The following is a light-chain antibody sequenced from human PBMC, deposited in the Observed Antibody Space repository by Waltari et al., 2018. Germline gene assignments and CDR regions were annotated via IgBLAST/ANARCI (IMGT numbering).Light chain of an antibody. CDR2: AAS. CDR1: QSISSY. Sequence: DIQMTQSPSSLSASVGDTVTITCRASQSISSYLYWYQQKPGKAPKLLIYAASSLQSGVPSRFSGSGSGTDFTLTISSLQPEDFATYYCQQGYSTPYTFGQGTKLEIK. CDR3: QQGYSTPYT. J-gene: IGKJ2*01. V-gene: IGKV1-39*01.